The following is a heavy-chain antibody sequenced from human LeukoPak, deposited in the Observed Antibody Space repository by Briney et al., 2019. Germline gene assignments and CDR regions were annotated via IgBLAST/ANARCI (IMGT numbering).Heavy chain of an antibody. Sequence: PGGSLRLSCAASGFTFSSYTMSWVRQAPGKGLEWVSAISGSGGSTYYADSVKGRFTISRDNSKNTLYLQMNSLRAEDTAVYYCAKGLGYSYGSPLDYWGQGTLVTVSS. J-gene: IGHJ4*02. V-gene: IGHV3-23*01. CDR2: ISGSGGST. CDR1: GFTFSSYT. D-gene: IGHD5-18*01. CDR3: AKGLGYSYGSPLDY.